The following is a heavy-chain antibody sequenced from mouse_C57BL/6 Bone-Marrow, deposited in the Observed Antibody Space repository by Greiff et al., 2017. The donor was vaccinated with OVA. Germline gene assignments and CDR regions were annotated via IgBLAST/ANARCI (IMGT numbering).Heavy chain of an antibody. CDR3: ARWLLRGYCDY. D-gene: IGHD2-3*01. CDR1: GYSFTGYF. V-gene: IGHV1-37*01. Sequence: VHVKQSGPELVKPGASVKISCKASGYSFTGYFMNWVKQSHGKSLEWIGCINPYNGDTFYNQKFKGKATLTVDKSSSTAHMERLSLTSEDFAVYYCARWLLRGYCDYWGQGTTLTVSS. J-gene: IGHJ2*01. CDR2: INPYNGDT.